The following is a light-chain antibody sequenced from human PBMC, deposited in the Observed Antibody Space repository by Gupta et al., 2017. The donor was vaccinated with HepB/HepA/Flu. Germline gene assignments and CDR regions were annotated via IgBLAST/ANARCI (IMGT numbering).Light chain of an antibody. J-gene: IGLJ1*01. CDR3: CSYAGSGTNV. V-gene: IGLV2-11*01. CDR2: HVS. Sequence: QSALTQPRSVSGSPGQSVTLSCTGTSSDVGTYDSVSWYQQHPGKASKLIIYHVSERPSGVPNRFSGSKPGNTASLTISGLQAEDEADYFCCSYAGSGTNVFGTGTKVTVL. CDR1: SSDVGTYDS.